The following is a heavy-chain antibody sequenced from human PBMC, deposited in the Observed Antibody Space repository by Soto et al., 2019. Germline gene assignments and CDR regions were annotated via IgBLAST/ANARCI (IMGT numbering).Heavy chain of an antibody. V-gene: IGHV3-30*18. CDR2: ISFDGTNK. J-gene: IGHJ5*02. CDR1: GFTFSSYG. CDR3: AKDVGVGELWVHWFDL. D-gene: IGHD3-10*01. Sequence: QVQLVESGGGVVQPGRSLRLSCAASGFTFSSYGMHWVSQAPGKGLEWVAVISFDGTNKYSADSVRGRFTISRDNSKNTLYLQMNSLRDEDTAVYYCAKDVGVGELWVHWFDLWGQGTLVTVSS.